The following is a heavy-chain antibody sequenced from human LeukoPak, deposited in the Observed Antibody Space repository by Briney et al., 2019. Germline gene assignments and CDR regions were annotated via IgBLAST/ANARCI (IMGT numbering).Heavy chain of an antibody. D-gene: IGHD5-12*01. CDR2: ISGSGGST. CDR3: AKGFEATFDY. CDR1: GFTFSSYA. J-gene: IGHJ4*02. Sequence: PGGSLRLSCAASGFTFSSYAMSWVRQAPGEGLEWVSAISGSGGSTYYADSVKGRFTISRDNSKNTLYLQMNSLRAEGTAVYYCAKGFEATFDYWGQGTLVTVST. V-gene: IGHV3-23*01.